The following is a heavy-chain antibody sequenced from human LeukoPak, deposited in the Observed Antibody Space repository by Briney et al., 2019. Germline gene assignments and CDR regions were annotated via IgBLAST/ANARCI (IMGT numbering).Heavy chain of an antibody. CDR2: VYYSGTPT. V-gene: IGHV4-59*01. CDR3: ARDSRGGGPDFDY. Sequence: PSETLSLTCTVSGDSISSSWWAWIRQPPGKGLEWVGYVYYSGTPTSYNPSLRSRVTISIDTSRNQFSLKLSSVTAADTAVYYCARDSRGGGPDFDYWGPETLITVSS. J-gene: IGHJ4*02. CDR1: GDSISSSW. D-gene: IGHD3-16*01.